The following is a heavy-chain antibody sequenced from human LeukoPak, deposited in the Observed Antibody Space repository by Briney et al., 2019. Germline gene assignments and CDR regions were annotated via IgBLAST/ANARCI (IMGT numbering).Heavy chain of an antibody. CDR1: GFTFSSYG. D-gene: IGHD7-27*01. Sequence: PGGSLRLSCAASGFTFSSYGRHWVRQAPGKGLEWVAFIRYDGSNKYYADSVKGRFTISRDNSKNTLYLQMNSLRAEDTAVYYCANGLSGDLGPLGYWGQGTLVTVSS. J-gene: IGHJ4*02. CDR2: IRYDGSNK. CDR3: ANGLSGDLGPLGY. V-gene: IGHV3-30*02.